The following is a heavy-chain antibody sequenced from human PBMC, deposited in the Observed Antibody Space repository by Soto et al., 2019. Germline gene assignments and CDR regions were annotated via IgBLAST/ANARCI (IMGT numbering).Heavy chain of an antibody. CDR3: AREDSYGWSGESLHV. CDR1: GDSLRGQS. D-gene: IGHD6-19*01. CDR2: LDQSGGT. J-gene: IGHJ6*02. Sequence: KPSETLSLTCAVVGDSLRGQSWNWIRQSPGKGLEWIGELDQSGGTNYNPSLKSRAIISDDTSKNQFSLTLTSVTAADTAVYYCAREDSYGWSGESLHVWGQGTTGTVSS. V-gene: IGHV4-34*01.